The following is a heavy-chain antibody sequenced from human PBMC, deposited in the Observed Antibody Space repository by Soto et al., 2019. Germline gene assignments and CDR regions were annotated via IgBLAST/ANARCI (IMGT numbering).Heavy chain of an antibody. V-gene: IGHV1-2*04. CDR3: ARWAGGYSYGYDY. Sequence: ASVKVSCKASGYTFTGYYMHCVRQAPGQGLEWMGWINPNSGGTNYAQKFQGWVTMTRDTSISTAYMELSRLRSDDTAVYYCARWAGGYSYGYDYWGQGTLVTVSS. CDR1: GYTFTGYY. J-gene: IGHJ4*02. D-gene: IGHD5-18*01. CDR2: INPNSGGT.